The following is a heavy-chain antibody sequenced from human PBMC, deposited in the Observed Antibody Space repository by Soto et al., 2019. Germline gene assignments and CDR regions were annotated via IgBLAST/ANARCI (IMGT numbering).Heavy chain of an antibody. J-gene: IGHJ6*03. V-gene: IGHV3-64*01. CDR2: ISSNGYST. CDR1: GFTFSGYA. Sequence: GGSLRLSCAASGFTFSGYAMHWVRQAPGKGPEYVSAISSNGYSTYYANSVKGRFTISRDNSKNTLYLQMDSLRGEDMDVYYWAGDPGLHNNHYYYYYMDVWGKGTTVTVSS. D-gene: IGHD4-4*01. CDR3: AGDPGLHNNHYYYYYMDV.